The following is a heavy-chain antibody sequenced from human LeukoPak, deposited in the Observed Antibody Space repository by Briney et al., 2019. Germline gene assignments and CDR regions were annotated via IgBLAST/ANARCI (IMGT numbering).Heavy chain of an antibody. J-gene: IGHJ4*02. Sequence: GGSLRLSCAASGFTFSSYWMHWVRQAPGEGLVWVSRINSDGGSTSYADSVKGRFTISRDNAKNTLYLQMNSLRAEDTAVYYCAREPIAAAGAIDYWGQGTLVTVSP. CDR3: AREPIAAAGAIDY. CDR1: GFTFSSYW. V-gene: IGHV3-74*01. D-gene: IGHD6-13*01. CDR2: INSDGGST.